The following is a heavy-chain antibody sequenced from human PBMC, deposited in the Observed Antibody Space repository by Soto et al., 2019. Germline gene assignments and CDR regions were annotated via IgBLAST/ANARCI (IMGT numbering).Heavy chain of an antibody. CDR1: TDSMRTYS. V-gene: IGHV4-59*01. CDR2: VYHTGRT. D-gene: IGHD1-1*01. Sequence: QVQLQESGPGLVRPAETLSLICSVSTDSMRTYSWTWIRQSPGKGLEWIGYVYHTGRTEYNPSLESRVTISIDMSKKQFSLQLTSVTAADTAVYFCARDDTTGLLEFWGQVTLVTVSS. J-gene: IGHJ4*02. CDR3: ARDDTTGLLEF.